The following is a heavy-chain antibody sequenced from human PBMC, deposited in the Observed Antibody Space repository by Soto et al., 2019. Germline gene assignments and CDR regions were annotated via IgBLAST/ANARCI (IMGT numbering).Heavy chain of an antibody. CDR2: INHSGST. V-gene: IGHV4-34*01. J-gene: IGHJ5*02. D-gene: IGHD3-10*01. CDR1: GGSFSGYY. Sequence: SETLSLTCAVYGGSFSGYYWSWIRQPPGKGLEWIGEINHSGSTNCNPSLKSRVTISVDTSKNQFSLKLSSVTAADTAVYYCARGRNTYYYGSGSRYPFDPWGQGTLVTVSS. CDR3: ARGRNTYYYGSGSRYPFDP.